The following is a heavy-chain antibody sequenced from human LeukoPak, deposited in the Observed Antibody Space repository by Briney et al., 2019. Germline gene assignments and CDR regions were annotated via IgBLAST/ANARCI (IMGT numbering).Heavy chain of an antibody. J-gene: IGHJ4*02. CDR2: INPNSGDT. CDR1: GYTFTGYY. V-gene: IGHV1-2*02. D-gene: IGHD3-3*01. CDR3: ARDGSWSRISYSDY. Sequence: GASVKVSCKASGYTFTGYYIHWVRQAPGQGLEWMGWINPNSGDTKYEQRFQGRVTMTRDTSISTAYMEPTRLRSDDAAVYFCARDGSWSRISYSDYWGQGTLVTVSS.